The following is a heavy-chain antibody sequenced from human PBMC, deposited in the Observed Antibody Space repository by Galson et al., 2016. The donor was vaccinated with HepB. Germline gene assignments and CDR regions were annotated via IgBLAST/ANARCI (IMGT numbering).Heavy chain of an antibody. CDR1: GGSFSAYY. CDR3: ARVEGSGTYFVDRWTNCVDQ. D-gene: IGHD3-10*01. V-gene: IGHV4-34*01. Sequence: ETLSLPCAVSGGSFSAYYWHWIRQPPGRGLGWIGEINHVGSTKFNPSLESRLTISLDTSKRQFSLKLNSVTAADTAVYYCARVEGSGTYFVDRWTNCVDQWGQGTLVTVSS. CDR2: INHVGST. J-gene: IGHJ4*02.